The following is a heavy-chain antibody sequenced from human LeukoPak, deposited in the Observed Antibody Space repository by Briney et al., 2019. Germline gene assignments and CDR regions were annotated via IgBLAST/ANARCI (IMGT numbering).Heavy chain of an antibody. CDR3: VREGEGPLSKDFDY. CDR2: IGPHSTFT. Sequence: ASVKVSCKSSGFTFTDHYIHWVRQGPGQGLEWIGYIGPHSTFTSSPQEFQGRVTMTRDASMSTVYMELTRLTSDDTAVYYCVREGEGPLSKDFDYWGQGTLVTVSS. D-gene: IGHD2/OR15-2a*01. J-gene: IGHJ4*02. V-gene: IGHV1-2*02. CDR1: GFTFTDHY.